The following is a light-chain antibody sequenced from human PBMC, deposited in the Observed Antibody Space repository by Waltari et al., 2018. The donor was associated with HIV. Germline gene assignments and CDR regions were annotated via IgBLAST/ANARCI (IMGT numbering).Light chain of an antibody. CDR3: GTWDNSLSAGVL. CDR1: SSNIGNNY. V-gene: IGLV1-51*01. CDR2: DSN. Sequence: QSVLTQPPSVSAAPGQKVTISCSGSSSNIGNNYVSWYQQFPGTAPKLLIYDSNNRPSGIPNRFSASRSGTSATLGITGLQTGDEADYYCGTWDNSLSAGVLFGGGTKLTVL. J-gene: IGLJ2*01.